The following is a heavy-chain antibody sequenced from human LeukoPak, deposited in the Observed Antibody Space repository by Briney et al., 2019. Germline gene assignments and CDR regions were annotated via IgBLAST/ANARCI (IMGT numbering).Heavy chain of an antibody. CDR2: INPNSGGT. Sequence: ASVKVSCKASGYTFTSYGISWVRQAPGQGLEWMGWINPNSGGTNYAQKFQGRVTMTRDTSISTAYMELSRLRSDDTAVYYCARVEDIVVIPAAKFDPWGQGTLVTVSS. V-gene: IGHV1-2*02. D-gene: IGHD2-2*01. CDR3: ARVEDIVVIPAAKFDP. J-gene: IGHJ5*02. CDR1: GYTFTSYG.